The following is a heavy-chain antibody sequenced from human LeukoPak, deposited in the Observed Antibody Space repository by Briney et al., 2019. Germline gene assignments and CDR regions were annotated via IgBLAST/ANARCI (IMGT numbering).Heavy chain of an antibody. CDR3: ARDRNENYGASGVAFDI. D-gene: IGHD1-7*01. J-gene: IGHJ3*02. V-gene: IGHV4-59*01. Sequence: SETLSLTCTVSGGSISSYYWSWIRQPPGKGLEWIGYIYYSGSTNYNPSLKSRVTISVDTSKNQFSLKLSSVTAADTAVYYCARDRNENYGASGVAFDIWGQGTMVTVSS. CDR2: IYYSGST. CDR1: GGSISSYY.